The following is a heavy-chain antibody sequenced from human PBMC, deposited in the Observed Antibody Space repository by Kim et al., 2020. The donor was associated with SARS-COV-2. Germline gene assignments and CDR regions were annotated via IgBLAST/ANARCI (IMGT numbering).Heavy chain of an antibody. CDR3: ARADTRYYYYAMDV. Sequence: SETLSLTCTVSGGSISSGSDYWGWIRQPPGKGLEWIGSIFYTGSTYSNPSLKSRVTISVDTSKNQFSLKVRSVTAADTAVYYCARADTRYYYYAMDVWGQGTTVTVSS. CDR1: GGSISSGSDY. J-gene: IGHJ6*02. CDR2: IFYTGST. V-gene: IGHV4-39*07.